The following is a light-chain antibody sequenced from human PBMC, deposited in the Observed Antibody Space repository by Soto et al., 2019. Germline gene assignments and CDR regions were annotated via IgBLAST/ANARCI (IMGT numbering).Light chain of an antibody. J-gene: IGKJ1*01. CDR1: QSIGKW. V-gene: IGKV1-5*03. CDR2: KAS. CDR3: QQYNSYPWT. Sequence: DIQMTQSPSTLSASVGDRVTITCRASQSIGKWLAWYQQKPGKAPNLLIYKASTLESGVPSRFSGSGSGTEFTVTISSLQPEDFRTYYCQQYNSYPWTFGQGTKVDIK.